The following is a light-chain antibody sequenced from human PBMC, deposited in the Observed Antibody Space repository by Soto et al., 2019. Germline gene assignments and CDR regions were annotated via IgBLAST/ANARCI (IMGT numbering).Light chain of an antibody. CDR3: QSYDSSLRV. CDR1: SSNIGAGYD. CDR2: GNS. Sequence: PSVSGAPGQRVTISCTGSSSNIGAGYDVHWYQQLPGTAPKLLIYGNSNRPSGVPDRFSGSKSGTSASLAITGLQAEDEADYYCQSYDSSLRVFGGGTQLTVL. J-gene: IGLJ7*01. V-gene: IGLV1-40*01.